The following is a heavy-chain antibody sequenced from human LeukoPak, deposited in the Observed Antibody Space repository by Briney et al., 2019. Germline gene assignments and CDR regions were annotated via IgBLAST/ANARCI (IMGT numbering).Heavy chain of an antibody. D-gene: IGHD2-2*01. CDR3: AHGAMYQLDY. J-gene: IGHJ4*02. V-gene: IGHV3-23*01. CDR1: RFTFGDYA. Sequence: GGSLRLSCTASRFTFGDYAMSWVRQAPGKGLEWVSGIIGGGGSTYYTDSVKGRFTISGDNSRNTLFLQMNSLRAEDTAVYYCAHGAMYQLDYWGQGTLVTVSS. CDR2: IIGGGGST.